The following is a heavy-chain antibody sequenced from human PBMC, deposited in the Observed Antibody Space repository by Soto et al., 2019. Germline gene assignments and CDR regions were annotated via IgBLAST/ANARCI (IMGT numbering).Heavy chain of an antibody. CDR2: ISTDASST. Sequence: EVQLVESGGGLVQPGGSLRLSCAASGFTFSSYWMHWVRQAPGKGLVWVSSISTDASSTSDADPVKGRFTISTDSAKNTQYLQMNSVRAKDAAVYYCARLPNKSPQKWGQGTLVIVSP. CDR1: GFTFSSYW. CDR3: ARLPNKSPQK. V-gene: IGHV3-74*01. J-gene: IGHJ1*01.